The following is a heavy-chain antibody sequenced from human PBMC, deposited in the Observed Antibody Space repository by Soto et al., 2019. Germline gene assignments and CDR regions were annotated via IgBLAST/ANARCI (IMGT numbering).Heavy chain of an antibody. V-gene: IGHV1-18*01. CDR2: ISPYNDNT. Sequence: ASVKVSCKASGYTFTSYGISWVRQAPGQGLEWMGWISPYNDNTNYAQKLQGRVTMTTDTSTRTAYLELRSLKSEDTAVYYCARGGYYDNTWGKLSHYGLDVWGQGTSVTVSS. CDR3: ARGGYYDNTWGKLSHYGLDV. J-gene: IGHJ6*02. CDR1: GYTFTSYG. D-gene: IGHD3-16*01.